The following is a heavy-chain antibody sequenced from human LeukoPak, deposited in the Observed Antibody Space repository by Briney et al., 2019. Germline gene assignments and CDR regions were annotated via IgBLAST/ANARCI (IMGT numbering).Heavy chain of an antibody. Sequence: PGGSLILSCAASGFTFSSYAMRWVRQAPGRGLEWVSAFRGSGGITYYADSVKRGFTISRDNSKSTLYLKMNSLRAEDTAVYYCAKGPLTYCGGDCYSGLFDYWGQGTLVTVSS. V-gene: IGHV3-23*01. D-gene: IGHD2-21*02. CDR1: GFTFSSYA. CDR2: FRGSGGIT. J-gene: IGHJ4*02. CDR3: AKGPLTYCGGDCYSGLFDY.